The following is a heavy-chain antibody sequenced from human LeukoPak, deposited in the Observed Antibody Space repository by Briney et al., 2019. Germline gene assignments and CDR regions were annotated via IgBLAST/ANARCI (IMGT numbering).Heavy chain of an antibody. CDR2: ISGSGGST. V-gene: IGHV3-23*01. D-gene: IGHD3-10*01. Sequence: GGSLRLSCAASGFTFSSYAMSWVRQAPGKGLEWVSAISGSGGSTYYADSAKGRFTISRDNSKNTLYLQMNSLRAEDTAVYYCAKWAGKWFGELVGYYFDYWGQGTLVTVSS. CDR1: GFTFSSYA. J-gene: IGHJ4*02. CDR3: AKWAGKWFGELVGYYFDY.